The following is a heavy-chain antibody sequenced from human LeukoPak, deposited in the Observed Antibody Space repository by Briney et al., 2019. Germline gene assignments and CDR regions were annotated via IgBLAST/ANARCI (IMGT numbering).Heavy chain of an antibody. J-gene: IGHJ4*02. Sequence: GGSLRLSCAASGLTFISYGMHWVRHAPGKGLEWGAVISYDGTNKYYADSVRGRFTISRDNSKNTLYLQMDSLRTEDTAVYYCARVELYASGWYGSIDYWGQGTLVAVSS. V-gene: IGHV3-30*03. CDR3: ARVELYASGWYGSIDY. CDR2: ISYDGTNK. D-gene: IGHD6-19*01. CDR1: GLTFISYG.